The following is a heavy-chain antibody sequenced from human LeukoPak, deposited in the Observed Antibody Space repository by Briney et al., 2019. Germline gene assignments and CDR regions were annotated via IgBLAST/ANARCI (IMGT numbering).Heavy chain of an antibody. CDR1: GGSISSSNW. D-gene: IGHD6-19*01. CDR2: VDYSGLT. V-gene: IGHV4-39*01. J-gene: IGHJ4*02. CDR3: ALAMAGNPTHPLDY. Sequence: TSSETLSLTCAVSGGSISSSNWWSWVRQPPGKGLEWIGSVDYSGLTFPNPSLKSRLTISVDTSKHQFSLRLTSVSAADTALYYCALAMAGNPTHPLDYWGQGTLVTVSS.